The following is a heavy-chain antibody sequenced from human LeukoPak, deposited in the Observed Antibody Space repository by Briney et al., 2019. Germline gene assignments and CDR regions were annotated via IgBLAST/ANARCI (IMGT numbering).Heavy chain of an antibody. CDR3: ARGSEDIVVVPAAMSIVLSAFDI. CDR2: IYYSGST. Sequence: PSETLSLTCTVSGGSISSYYWSWIRQPPGKGLEWIGSIYYSGSTYYNPSLKSRVTISVDTSKNQFSLKLSSVTAADTAVYYCARGSEDIVVVPAAMSIVLSAFDIWGQGTMVTVSS. V-gene: IGHV4-59*12. D-gene: IGHD2-2*01. CDR1: GGSISSYY. J-gene: IGHJ3*02.